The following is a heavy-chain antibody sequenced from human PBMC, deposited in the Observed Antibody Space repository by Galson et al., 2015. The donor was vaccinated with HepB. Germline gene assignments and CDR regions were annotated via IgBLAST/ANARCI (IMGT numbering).Heavy chain of an antibody. D-gene: IGHD2-15*01. V-gene: IGHV3-33*01. CDR2: IWYDGTNK. Sequence: SLRLSCAASGFIFSNYGMHWVRQAPGKGLEWVAVIWYDGTNKYYADSVKGRFTISRDNSQNTLYLQMSSLRPGDTAVYYCTRDSFYFDYRGGPDYWGRGTLVTVSS. CDR1: GFIFSNYG. CDR3: TRDSFYFDYRGGPDY. J-gene: IGHJ4*02.